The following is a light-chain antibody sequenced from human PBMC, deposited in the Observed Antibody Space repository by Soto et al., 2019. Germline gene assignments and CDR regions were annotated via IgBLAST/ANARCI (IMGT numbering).Light chain of an antibody. CDR3: ASWDDTLSGRV. V-gene: IGLV1-47*01. Sequence: QSVLTQPPSASGTPGQRVTISCTGSSSDIGSNYVYWCQQLPEMAPKLLIYKNDQRPSGISERFSGSKSGTSASLAISGLRTEDEANYYCASWDDTLSGRVFGGGTKVTVL. CDR1: SSDIGSNY. J-gene: IGLJ2*01. CDR2: KND.